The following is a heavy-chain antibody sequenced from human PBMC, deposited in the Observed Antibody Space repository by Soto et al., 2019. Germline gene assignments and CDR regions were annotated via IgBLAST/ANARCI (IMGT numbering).Heavy chain of an antibody. CDR3: ARSTHYYYIMDV. J-gene: IGHJ6*02. Sequence: QVQLVQSGAEVKKPGASVKVSCKASGYTFTGYYMHWVRQAPGQGLEWMGWINPNSGGTNYAQKFQGWVTMTRDTSLSTAYMELSRLRSLDTAVYYCARSTHYYYIMDVWGQGTTLTVSS. CDR2: INPNSGGT. V-gene: IGHV1-2*04. CDR1: GYTFTGYY.